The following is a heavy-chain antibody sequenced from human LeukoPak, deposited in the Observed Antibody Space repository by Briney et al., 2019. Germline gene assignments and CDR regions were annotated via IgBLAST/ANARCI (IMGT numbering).Heavy chain of an antibody. Sequence: GESLRLSCAASGFTFSSYAMSWVRQAPGKGLEWVSAISGSGGSTYYADSAKGRFTISRDNSKNTMYLQMNSLRAEDTAVYYCAKDISYYDSSGYEGESNWFDPWGQGTLVTVSS. CDR2: ISGSGGST. CDR1: GFTFSSYA. J-gene: IGHJ5*02. V-gene: IGHV3-23*01. CDR3: AKDISYYDSSGYEGESNWFDP. D-gene: IGHD3-22*01.